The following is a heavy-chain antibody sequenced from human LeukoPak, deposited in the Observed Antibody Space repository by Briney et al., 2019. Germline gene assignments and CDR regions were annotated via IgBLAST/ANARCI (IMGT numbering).Heavy chain of an antibody. D-gene: IGHD3-22*01. CDR1: GGSISSSNYY. CDR3: ARHLFGSGYYPDY. J-gene: IGHJ4*02. Sequence: SETLSLTCTVSGGSISSSNYYWGWIRQPPGKGLEWIGTIYYSGSTYCNPSLKTRLTISVDTSKNQFSLNVTSVTATDTAVYYCARHLFGSGYYPDYWGQGTLVTVSS. CDR2: IYYSGST. V-gene: IGHV4-39*01.